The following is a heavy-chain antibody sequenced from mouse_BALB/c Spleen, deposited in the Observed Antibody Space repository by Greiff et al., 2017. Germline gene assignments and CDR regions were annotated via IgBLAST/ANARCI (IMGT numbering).Heavy chain of an antibody. V-gene: IGHV5-12-2*01. CDR1: GFTFSSYT. CDR2: ISNGGGST. Sequence: EVKLVESGGGLVQPGGSLKLSCAASGFTFSSYTMSWVRQTPEKRLEWVAYISNGGGSTYYPDTVKGRFTISRDNAKNTLYLQMSSLKSEDTAMYYCARQAYRYDVLYYAMDYWGQGTSVTVSS. J-gene: IGHJ4*01. D-gene: IGHD2-14*01. CDR3: ARQAYRYDVLYYAMDY.